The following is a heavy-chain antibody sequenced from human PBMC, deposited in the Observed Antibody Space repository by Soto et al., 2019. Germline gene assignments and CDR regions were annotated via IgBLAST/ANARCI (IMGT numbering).Heavy chain of an antibody. J-gene: IGHJ4*02. CDR3: ARGVRLHFDN. Sequence: EVQLLESGGSLVQPGGSLRLSCAASGFSFSPYAMSWVRQAPGKGLEWVSSISGSGNKTYYADSVKGRFTISRDNSKDTLFLQMNGLSAEDTALYYCARGVRLHFDNLGQGTLVTVSS. V-gene: IGHV3-23*01. CDR2: ISGSGNKT. CDR1: GFSFSPYA.